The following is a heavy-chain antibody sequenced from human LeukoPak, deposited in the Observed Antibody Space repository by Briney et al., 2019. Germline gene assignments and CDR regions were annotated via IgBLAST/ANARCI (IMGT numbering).Heavy chain of an antibody. V-gene: IGHV3-48*03. D-gene: IGHD4-23*01. CDR3: ARDLRATVVTQGYYYGMDV. Sequence: GGSLRLSCAASGFTFSSYEMNWVRQAPGKGLEWVSCISSSGSTIYYADSVKGRFTISRDNAKNSLYLQMNSLRAEDTAVYYCARDLRATVVTQGYYYGMDVWGQGTTVTVSS. CDR1: GFTFSSYE. CDR2: ISSSGSTI. J-gene: IGHJ6*02.